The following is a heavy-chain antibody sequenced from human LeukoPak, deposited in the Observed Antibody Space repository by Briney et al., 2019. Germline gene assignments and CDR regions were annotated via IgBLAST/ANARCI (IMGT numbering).Heavy chain of an antibody. J-gene: IGHJ4*02. CDR3: ARGGHYYDSSGYDR. Sequence: GGSLRLSCAASGFTFSSYDMHWVRQATGKGLEWVSAIGTAGDTYYPGSVKGRFTISRENAKNSLYLQMNSLRAGDTAVYYCARGGHYYDSSGYDRWGQGTLVTVSS. V-gene: IGHV3-13*01. CDR2: IGTAGDT. D-gene: IGHD3-22*01. CDR1: GFTFSSYD.